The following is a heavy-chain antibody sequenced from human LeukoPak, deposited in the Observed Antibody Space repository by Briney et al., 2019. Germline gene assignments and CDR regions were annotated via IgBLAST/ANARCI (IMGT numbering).Heavy chain of an antibody. D-gene: IGHD3-10*01. CDR2: ISYSGDTI. CDR3: ARDKGLLWFGESGIDY. Sequence: SGGSLRLSCAASGFSFSDYYMSWIRQAPGKGLEWVSYISYSGDTIYYADSVKGRFTISRDNAKNSLYLQMSSLRAEDTAVYYCARDKGLLWFGESGIDYWGQGALVTVSS. CDR1: GFSFSDYY. J-gene: IGHJ4*02. V-gene: IGHV3-11*01.